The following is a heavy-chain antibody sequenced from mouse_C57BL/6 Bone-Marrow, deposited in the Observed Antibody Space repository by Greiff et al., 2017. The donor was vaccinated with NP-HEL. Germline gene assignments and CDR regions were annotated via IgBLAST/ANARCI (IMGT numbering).Heavy chain of an antibody. D-gene: IGHD1-1*01. J-gene: IGHJ1*03. CDR3: ARGATVVATRYFDV. V-gene: IGHV1-55*01. Sequence: QVQLQQPGAELVKPGASVKMSCKASGYTFTSYWITWAKQRPGQGLEWIGDIYPGSGSTNYNEKFKSKATLTVDTSSSTAYMTLSSLTSEDSAVYYWARGATVVATRYFDVWGTGTTVTVAS. CDR1: GYTFTSYW. CDR2: IYPGSGST.